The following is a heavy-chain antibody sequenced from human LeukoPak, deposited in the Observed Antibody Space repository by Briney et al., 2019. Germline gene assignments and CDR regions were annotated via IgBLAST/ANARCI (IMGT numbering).Heavy chain of an antibody. CDR2: IYHSGST. Sequence: PSETLSLTCTVSNYSISSGYYWGWIRQPPGKGLEWIGSIYHSGSTYYNPSLKSRVTISVDTSKNQFSLKLSSVTAADTAVYYCARSTGGLYYDSSGYGVLYYYYYYMDVWGKGTTVTVSS. CDR3: ARSTGGLYYDSSGYGVLYYYYYYMDV. D-gene: IGHD3-22*01. CDR1: NYSISSGYY. J-gene: IGHJ6*03. V-gene: IGHV4-38-2*02.